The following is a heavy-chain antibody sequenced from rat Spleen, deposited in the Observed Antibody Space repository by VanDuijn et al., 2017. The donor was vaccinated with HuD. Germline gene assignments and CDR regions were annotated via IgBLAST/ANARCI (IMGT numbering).Heavy chain of an antibody. CDR2: ISPSGGST. Sequence: EVQLVESGGGLVQPGRSLKLSCAASGFTFSNYGMHWIRQAPTKGLEWVASISPSGGSTYYRDSVKGRFTISRDNAKSTLYLQMESLRSEDTAAYYWATSPYYWYFDFWGPGTMVTVSS. J-gene: IGHJ1*01. V-gene: IGHV5-19*01. CDR1: GFTFSNYG. CDR3: ATSPYYWYFDF. D-gene: IGHD3-8*01.